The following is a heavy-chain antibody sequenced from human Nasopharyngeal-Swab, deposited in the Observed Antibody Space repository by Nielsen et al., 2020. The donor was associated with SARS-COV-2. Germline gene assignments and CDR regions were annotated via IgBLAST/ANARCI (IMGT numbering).Heavy chain of an antibody. V-gene: IGHV4-59*01. J-gene: IGHJ4*02. Sequence: SETLSLTCTVSGGSISSYYWSWIRQPSGKGLEWIGYIYYSGSTNYNPSLKSRVTISVDTSKNQFSLKLSSVTAADTAVYYCARTPGIAVAGTRFDFDYWGQGTLVTVSS. CDR2: IYYSGST. D-gene: IGHD6-19*01. CDR1: GGSISSYY. CDR3: ARTPGIAVAGTRFDFDY.